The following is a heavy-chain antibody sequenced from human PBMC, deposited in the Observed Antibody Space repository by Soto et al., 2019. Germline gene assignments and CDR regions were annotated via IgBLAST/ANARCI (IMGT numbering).Heavy chain of an antibody. D-gene: IGHD5-12*01. J-gene: IGHJ4*02. CDR2: IKSKTDGGTT. CDR3: TTGYSGYDGYFDY. V-gene: IGHV3-15*07. Sequence: EVQLVESGGGLVKPGGSLRLSCAASGFTFSNAWMNWVRQAPGKGLEWVGRIKSKTDGGTTDYAAPVKGRFTISRDDSKNTLYLQMNSLKTEDTAVYYCTTGYSGYDGYFDYWGQGTLVTVSS. CDR1: GFTFSNAW.